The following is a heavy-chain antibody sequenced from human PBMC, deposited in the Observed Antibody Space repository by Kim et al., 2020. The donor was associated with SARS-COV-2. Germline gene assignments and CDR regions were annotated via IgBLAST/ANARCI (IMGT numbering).Heavy chain of an antibody. J-gene: IGHJ4*02. CDR3: AKAFSIAAAFDY. V-gene: IGHV3-23*01. D-gene: IGHD6-25*01. CDR2: T. Sequence: TYYADSVKCRFTISRDNYKNTLYLQMNSLRAEDTAVYYCAKAFSIAAAFDYWGQGTLVTVSS.